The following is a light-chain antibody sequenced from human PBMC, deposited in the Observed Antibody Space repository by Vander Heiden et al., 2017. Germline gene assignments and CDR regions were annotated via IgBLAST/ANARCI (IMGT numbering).Light chain of an antibody. J-gene: IGKJ1*01. Sequence: IRMTQSPSSFSASTGDKVTITCRASQAISSYVAWYQQKPGKAPKLLIYAASTLQSGVPSRFSGSGSGTDFTLTISCLQSEDFATYYCQQYASYPRTFGQGTKVDIK. CDR2: AAS. V-gene: IGKV1-8*01. CDR3: QQYASYPRT. CDR1: QAISSY.